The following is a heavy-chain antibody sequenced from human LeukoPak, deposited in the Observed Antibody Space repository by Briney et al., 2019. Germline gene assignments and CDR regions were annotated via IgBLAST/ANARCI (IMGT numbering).Heavy chain of an antibody. J-gene: IGHJ4*02. CDR1: GFTFSDYW. V-gene: IGHV3-73*01. CDR2: IRSKTNSYAT. Sequence: GGSLRLSCAASGFTFSDYWMHWVRQASGKGLEWVGRIRSKTNSYATAYAAPVKGRFTISRDDLKNTAYLQMNSLKTEDTAVYYCTSNYGDYHPFDYWGQGTLVTVSS. D-gene: IGHD4-17*01. CDR3: TSNYGDYHPFDY.